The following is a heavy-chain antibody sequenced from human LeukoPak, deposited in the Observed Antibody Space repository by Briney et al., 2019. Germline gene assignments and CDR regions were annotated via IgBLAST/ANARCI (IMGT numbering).Heavy chain of an antibody. D-gene: IGHD3-10*01. CDR2: INPNSGGT. CDR3: AREYAATYYYGSGRGYYFDY. V-gene: IGHV1-2*02. Sequence: ASVKVSCKASGYTFTGYYMHWVRQAPGQGLEWTGWINPNSGGTNYAQKFQGRVTMTRDTSISTAYMELSRLRSDDTAVYYCAREYAATYYYGSGRGYYFDYWGQGTLVTVSS. J-gene: IGHJ4*02. CDR1: GYTFTGYY.